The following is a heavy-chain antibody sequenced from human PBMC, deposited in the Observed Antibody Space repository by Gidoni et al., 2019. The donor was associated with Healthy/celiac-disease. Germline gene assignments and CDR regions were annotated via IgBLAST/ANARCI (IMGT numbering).Heavy chain of an antibody. Sequence: GGGFEQPGGSLRLSCAASGFTFSSYEMNWVRQAPGKGLEWVSYISSSGSTIYYADSVKGRFTISRDNAKNSLYLQMNSLRAEDTAVYYCARVGYGDYVLDYYYYYGMDVWGQGTTVTVSS. CDR2: ISSSGSTI. CDR1: GFTFSSYE. V-gene: IGHV3-48*03. D-gene: IGHD4-17*01. CDR3: ARVGYGDYVLDYYYYYGMDV. J-gene: IGHJ6*02.